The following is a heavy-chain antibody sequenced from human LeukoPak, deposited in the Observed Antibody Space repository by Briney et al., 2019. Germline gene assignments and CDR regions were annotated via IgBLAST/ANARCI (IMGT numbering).Heavy chain of an antibody. J-gene: IGHJ4*02. D-gene: IGHD3-22*01. CDR1: GDSISSSSFH. V-gene: IGHV4-39*01. Sequence: SETLSLSCTVSGDSISSSSFHWGWIRQPPGRGLEWVASIHYSGITYYSPSLKSRVTVSVDTSRNRFSLQLSSVTAADTAVYYCVRIYYDSSGYYLTDYYFDSWGQGTLVTVSS. CDR3: VRIYYDSSGYYLTDYYFDS. CDR2: IHYSGIT.